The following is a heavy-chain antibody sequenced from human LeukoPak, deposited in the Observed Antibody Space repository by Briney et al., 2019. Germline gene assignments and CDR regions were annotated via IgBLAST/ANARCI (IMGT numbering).Heavy chain of an antibody. CDR2: ISSTSSI. D-gene: IGHD3-10*01. Sequence: GGSLRLSCAASGFTFSSYSMNWVRQAPGKGLEWVSYISSTSSIYYADPVKGRFTVSRDNAKNSLYLQMNSLRAEDTALYYCARATSYGRFDYWGQGTLVTVSS. V-gene: IGHV3-48*01. J-gene: IGHJ4*02. CDR3: ARATSYGRFDY. CDR1: GFTFSSYS.